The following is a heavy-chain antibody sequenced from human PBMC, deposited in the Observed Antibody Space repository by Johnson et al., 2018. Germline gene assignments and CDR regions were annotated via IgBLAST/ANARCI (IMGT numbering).Heavy chain of an antibody. CDR3: ARADGTRSGSDMDV. D-gene: IGHD3-10*01. V-gene: IGHV4-34*01. CDR1: GGSFSGYY. J-gene: IGHJ6*02. CDR2: INHSGST. Sequence: QVQLQQWGAGLLKPSETLSLTCAVYGGSFSGYYWSWIRQPPGKGLEWIGEINHSGSTNYNPSLKSRVTISVDTARNQFSLKLSSVTAADTAVYYLARADGTRSGSDMDVWGQGTTVTVSS.